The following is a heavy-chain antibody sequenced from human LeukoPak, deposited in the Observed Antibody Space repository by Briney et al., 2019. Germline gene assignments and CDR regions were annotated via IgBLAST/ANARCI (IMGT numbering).Heavy chain of an antibody. V-gene: IGHV1-2*02. Sequence: GASVKVSCKASGFTFTGYYMHWVRQAPGQGLEWMGWINPNSGGTNYAQKFQGRVTMTRDTSITTAYMELSRLRSDDTAVYYCARGRTGYGSGSYYMAYWGQGTLVTVSS. J-gene: IGHJ4*02. CDR3: ARGRTGYGSGSYYMAY. D-gene: IGHD3-10*01. CDR1: GFTFTGYY. CDR2: INPNSGGT.